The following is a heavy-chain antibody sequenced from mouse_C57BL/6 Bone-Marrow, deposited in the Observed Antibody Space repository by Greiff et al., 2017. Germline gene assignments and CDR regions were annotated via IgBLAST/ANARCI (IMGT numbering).Heavy chain of an antibody. Sequence: QVQLQQSGAELMKPGASVKLSCKATGYTFTGYWIEWVKQRPGHGLEWIGEILPGSGSTNYNEKFKGKATFTADPSSNTAYMQLSSLTTEDSAIYYCARQGYDGYYAYYAMDYWGQGTSGTVAS. J-gene: IGHJ4*01. D-gene: IGHD2-3*01. CDR2: ILPGSGST. V-gene: IGHV1-9*01. CDR3: ARQGYDGYYAYYAMDY. CDR1: GYTFTGYW.